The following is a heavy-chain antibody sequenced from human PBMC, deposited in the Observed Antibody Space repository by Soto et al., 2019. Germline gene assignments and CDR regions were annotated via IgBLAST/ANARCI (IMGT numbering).Heavy chain of an antibody. V-gene: IGHV4-34*01. J-gene: IGHJ4*02. CDR2: INHSGSI. CDR1: GGSVGGYY. Sequence: SETLSLTCAVYGGSVGGYYWSWVRQPPGKGLEWIGEINHSGSITYAPSLKSRVTMSVDTSKNQFSLRLNSVTAADTAVYYCARDEVTTGVFWGQGTQVTVSS. D-gene: IGHD4-17*01. CDR3: ARDEVTTGVF.